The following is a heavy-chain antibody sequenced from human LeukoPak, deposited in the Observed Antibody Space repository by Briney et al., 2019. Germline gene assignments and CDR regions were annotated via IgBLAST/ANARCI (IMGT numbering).Heavy chain of an antibody. J-gene: IGHJ4*02. D-gene: IGHD4-17*01. CDR1: GYTFTGYY. Sequence: ASVKVSCKASGYTFTGYYMHWVRQAPGQGLEWMGWINPNSGGTNYAQEFQGRVTMTRDTSISTAYMELSRLRSDDTAVYYCARDLVIIDYGDYSDYWGQGTLVTVSS. CDR2: INPNSGGT. V-gene: IGHV1-2*02. CDR3: ARDLVIIDYGDYSDY.